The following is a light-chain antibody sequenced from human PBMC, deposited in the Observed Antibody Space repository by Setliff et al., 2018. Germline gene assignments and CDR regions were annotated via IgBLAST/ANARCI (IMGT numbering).Light chain of an antibody. J-gene: IGLJ1*01. V-gene: IGLV1-51*01. CDR3: ATWDSSLSVGV. CDR1: SSNIGNNY. Sequence: QSALTQPPSVSAAPRQKVTISCSGSSSNIGNNYVFWYQQVPNTAPKLLIYDNNKRPSGIPDRFSGSKSGTAATLGITGLQTGDEADYYCATWDSSLSVGVFGTGTKVTVL. CDR2: DNN.